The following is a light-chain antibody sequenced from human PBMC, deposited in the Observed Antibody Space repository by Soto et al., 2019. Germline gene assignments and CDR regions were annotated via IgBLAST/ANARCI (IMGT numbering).Light chain of an antibody. CDR3: QQRHSYPIT. J-gene: IGKJ5*01. Sequence: DIEWTQSPSSLSASVGARVTITFPASQGLSSYLAWYQQKPGKAPTLLIYGASSLQSGVPSRFSGSGSGTEFTLTISSLQPEDFATYYCQQRHSYPITFAQGTRLEIK. V-gene: IGKV1-9*01. CDR1: QGLSSY. CDR2: GAS.